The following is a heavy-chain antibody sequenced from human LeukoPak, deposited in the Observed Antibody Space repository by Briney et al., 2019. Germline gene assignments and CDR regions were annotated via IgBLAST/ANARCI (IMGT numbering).Heavy chain of an antibody. CDR2: ISSSSSYI. V-gene: IGHV3-21*01. Sequence: PGGSLRLSSAASGFTFSSYSMNWVRQAPGKGLEWVSSISSSSSYIYYADSVKGRFTISRDNAKNSLYLQMNSLRAEDTAVYYCARVGGGSDYYYYGMDVWGQGTTVTVSS. CDR3: ARVGGGSDYYYYGMDV. D-gene: IGHD2-15*01. J-gene: IGHJ6*02. CDR1: GFTFSSYS.